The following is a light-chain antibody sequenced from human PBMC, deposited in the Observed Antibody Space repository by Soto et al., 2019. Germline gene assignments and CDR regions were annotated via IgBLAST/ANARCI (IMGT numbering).Light chain of an antibody. Sequence: DIQMTQSPSSLSASVGDRVTITCRASQSISTYLNWYQQKPGKAPTLLMYAASSLQTGVPRRFSGSGSGTDFTLTISSVQPEDFATYYCQQSYSSLALTFGGGTKVEIK. CDR2: AAS. J-gene: IGKJ4*01. V-gene: IGKV1-39*01. CDR1: QSISTY. CDR3: QQSYSSLALT.